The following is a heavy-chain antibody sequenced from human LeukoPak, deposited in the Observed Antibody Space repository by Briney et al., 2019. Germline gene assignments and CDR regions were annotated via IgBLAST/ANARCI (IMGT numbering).Heavy chain of an antibody. Sequence: PGRSLRLSCAASGFTFSSYAMHWVRQAPGKGLEWVAVISYDGSNKYYADSVKGRFTISRDNSKNTLYLQMNSLRAEDTAVYYCAKEGGSCSSTSCYFYDYWGQGTLVTVSS. V-gene: IGHV3-30-3*01. CDR2: ISYDGSNK. CDR1: GFTFSSYA. J-gene: IGHJ4*02. D-gene: IGHD2-2*01. CDR3: AKEGGSCSSTSCYFYDY.